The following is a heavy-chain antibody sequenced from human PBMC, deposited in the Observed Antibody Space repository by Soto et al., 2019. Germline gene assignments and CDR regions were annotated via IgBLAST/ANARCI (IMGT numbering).Heavy chain of an antibody. CDR3: ARDFPPHIVVVTAIPGEVTWFGT. CDR1: GYTFTGYY. CDR2: INANSGGT. V-gene: IGHV1-2*02. Sequence: ASVTGSCTGSGYTFTGYYRRCLRQAPGQGLGWMGWINANSGGTNYSQKVQGSVTMTRDTSISTAYMELSRLRSDATAVYYCARDFPPHIVVVTAIPGEVTWFGTRGQGTLVTVSA. J-gene: IGHJ5*02. D-gene: IGHD2-21*02.